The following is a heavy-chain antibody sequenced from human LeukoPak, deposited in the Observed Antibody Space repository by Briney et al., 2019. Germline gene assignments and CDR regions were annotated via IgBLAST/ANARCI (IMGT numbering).Heavy chain of an antibody. CDR1: DDSVSSSRYY. V-gene: IGHV4-61*01. D-gene: IGHD6-19*01. CDR3: AREGGRQWLVSGALDS. Sequence: SETLSLTCTVSDDSVSSSRYYWTWIRQPPGKGLEWIGYIYHGSATYNPSLESRVTLSMDTSKNQYSLKMTSVTAADTAVYYCAREGGRQWLVSGALDSWGQGTLITVSS. J-gene: IGHJ5*01. CDR2: IYHGSA.